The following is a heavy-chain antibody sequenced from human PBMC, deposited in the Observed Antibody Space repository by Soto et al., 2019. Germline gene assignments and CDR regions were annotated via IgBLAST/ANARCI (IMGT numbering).Heavy chain of an antibody. CDR3: VRHATGVSTVTTVDY. V-gene: IGHV4-39*01. CDR1: GGSISSSSYY. CDR2: IYYSGST. D-gene: IGHD4-17*01. Sequence: SETLSLTCTVSGGSISSSSYYWGWIRQPPGKGLEWIGSIYYSGSTYYNPSLKSRVTISVDTSKNQFSLKLSSVTAADTAVYYCVRHATGVSTVTTVDYWGQGTLVTVSS. J-gene: IGHJ4*02.